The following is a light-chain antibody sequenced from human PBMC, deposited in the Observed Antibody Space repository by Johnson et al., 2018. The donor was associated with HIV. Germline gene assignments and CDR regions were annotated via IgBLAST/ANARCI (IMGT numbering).Light chain of an antibody. Sequence: QSVLTQPPSVSAAPGQKVTISCSGSSSNIGNNYVSWYQQLPGTAPKLLIYDNNKRPSGTPDRFSGSKSGTSATLGITGLQTGDEADYYGGTWDSSLRSGFVGPGTKVTVL. CDR1: SSNIGNNY. CDR2: DNN. V-gene: IGLV1-51*01. J-gene: IGLJ1*01. CDR3: GTWDSSLRSGF.